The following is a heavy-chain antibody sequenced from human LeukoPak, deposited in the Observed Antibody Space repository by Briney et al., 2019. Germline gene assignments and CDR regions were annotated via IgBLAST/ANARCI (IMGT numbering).Heavy chain of an antibody. Sequence: ASVKVSCKASGGTFSSYAISWVRQAPGQGLEWMGRIIPIFGIANYAQKFQGRVTITADKSTSTAYMERSSLRSEDTAVYYCARGPIQLWLLGPSEGTNWFDPWGQGTLVTVSS. J-gene: IGHJ5*02. CDR1: GGTFSSYA. V-gene: IGHV1-69*04. CDR3: ARGPIQLWLLGPSEGTNWFDP. D-gene: IGHD5-18*01. CDR2: IIPIFGIA.